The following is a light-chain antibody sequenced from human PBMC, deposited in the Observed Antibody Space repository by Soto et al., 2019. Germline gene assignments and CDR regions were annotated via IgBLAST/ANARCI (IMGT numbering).Light chain of an antibody. CDR1: SSDVGGYNY. V-gene: IGLV2-14*01. CDR3: SSYTSSSTLA. J-gene: IGLJ3*02. Sequence: QSVLTQPASVSGSPGQSIAISCTGTSSDVGGYNYVSWYQQHPGKAPKLMIYEVSNRPSGVSNRFCGSKSGNTASLTISGLQAEDEADYYCSSYTSSSTLAFGGGTKLTVL. CDR2: EVS.